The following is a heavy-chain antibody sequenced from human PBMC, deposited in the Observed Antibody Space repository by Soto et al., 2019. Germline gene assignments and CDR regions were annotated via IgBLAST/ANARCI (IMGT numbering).Heavy chain of an antibody. CDR2: ISGSGGST. V-gene: IGHV3-23*01. CDR3: AKGARVYCSGGSCYFDY. D-gene: IGHD2-15*01. J-gene: IGHJ4*02. Sequence: EVQLLESGGGLVQPGGSLRLSCAASGFTFSSYAMNWVRQAPGKGLEWVSAISGSGGSTYYADSVKGRFTISRDNSKNTLYLQMNSLTAEDTAVYYCAKGARVYCSGGSCYFDYWGQGTMVTVSS. CDR1: GFTFSSYA.